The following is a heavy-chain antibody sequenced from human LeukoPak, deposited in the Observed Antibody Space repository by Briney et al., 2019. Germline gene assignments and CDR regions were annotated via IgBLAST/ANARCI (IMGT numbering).Heavy chain of an antibody. D-gene: IGHD2-8*01. V-gene: IGHV4-59*08. J-gene: IGHJ4*02. CDR2: IYNSGSTNYN. Sequence: SETLSLTCTVSGGSISGHYWSWLRQSPGKGLEWIAYIYNSGSTNYNNYNPSLTSRVIMSMDTSKNQLSLIVSSVTAADTAVYYCARHTTGRALGDFDYWGQGTLVTVSA. CDR3: ARHTTGRALGDFDY. CDR1: GGSISGHY.